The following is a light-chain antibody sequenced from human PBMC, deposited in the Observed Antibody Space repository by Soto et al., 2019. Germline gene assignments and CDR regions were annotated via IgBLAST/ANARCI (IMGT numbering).Light chain of an antibody. Sequence: HSVLTQPPSVSGAPGQRVTISCTGSSSNIGAGYDVHWYQQLPGTAPKLLIYGNSNRPSGVPDRFSGSKSGTSASLAITGIQAEDEADYYCQSYYSSLSGYVFGTGTKLTVL. J-gene: IGLJ1*01. CDR3: QSYYSSLSGYV. CDR1: SSNIGAGYD. CDR2: GNS. V-gene: IGLV1-40*01.